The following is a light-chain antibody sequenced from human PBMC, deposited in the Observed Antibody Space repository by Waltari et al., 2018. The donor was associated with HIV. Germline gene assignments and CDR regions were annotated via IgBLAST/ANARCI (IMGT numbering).Light chain of an antibody. CDR2: GVS. V-gene: IGKV3-20*01. CDR1: QTLTSTS. Sequence: EIVLTQSPVTLSFSPGESATLSCRASQTLTSTSLAWYQQRPGQAPRLLIYGVSSRATGFPDRFSGSGSGTDFSLIITRLQPEDFAMYYCQQYGRSPTAFGGGTKVEIK. CDR3: QQYGRSPTA. J-gene: IGKJ4*01.